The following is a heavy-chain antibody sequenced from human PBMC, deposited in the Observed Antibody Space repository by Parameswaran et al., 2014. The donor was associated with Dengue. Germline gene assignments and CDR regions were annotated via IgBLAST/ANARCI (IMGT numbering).Heavy chain of an antibody. V-gene: IGHV1-46*01. Sequence: WVRQAPGQGLEWMGIIDPNSGSSTSTQKFQGRVTMTRDTSTSTVYMELGSLRYEDTAVYYCAREWDRMGAYYNGMDVWGQGSTVTVSS. CDR3: AREWDRMGAYYNGMDV. D-gene: IGHD1-26*01. CDR2: IDPNSGSS. J-gene: IGHJ6*02.